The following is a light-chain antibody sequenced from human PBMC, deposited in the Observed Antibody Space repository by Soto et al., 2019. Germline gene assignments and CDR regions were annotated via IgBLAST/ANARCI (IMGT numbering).Light chain of an antibody. CDR1: QRISYW. CDR2: KAS. V-gene: IGKV1-5*03. J-gene: IGKJ1*01. CDR3: QQYETYWT. Sequence: DIQMTQSPSTLSASVGDRVTITCRASQRISYWLAWYQQKPGKAPKLLIYKASILEDGVPSRFSGSGSATEFSLTISSLQPDYFTTYYCQQYETYWTFGQGTKVEMK.